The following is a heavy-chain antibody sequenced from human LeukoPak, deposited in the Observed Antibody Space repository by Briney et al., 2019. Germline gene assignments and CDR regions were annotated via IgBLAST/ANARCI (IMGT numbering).Heavy chain of an antibody. J-gene: IGHJ4*02. D-gene: IGHD1-26*01. CDR3: ARVHWELPGH. CDR2: ISSSSSTI. Sequence: GGSLRLSCAASGFTFSSYSMNWVRQAPGKGLEWVSYISSSSSTIYYADSVKGRFTISRDNAKNSLYLQMNSLRAEDTAVYYCARVHWELPGHWGQGTLVTVSS. V-gene: IGHV3-48*04. CDR1: GFTFSSYS.